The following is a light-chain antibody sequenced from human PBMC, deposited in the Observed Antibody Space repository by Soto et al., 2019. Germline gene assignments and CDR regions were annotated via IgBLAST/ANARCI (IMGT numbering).Light chain of an antibody. CDR2: DAA. CDR1: QSVSNY. CDR3: QQRSDWPLT. V-gene: IGKV3-11*01. J-gene: IGKJ4*01. Sequence: DIVVTQSPGALSLSPGERATLSCRASQSVSNYLAWYQQKPDQAPRLLIYDAAKRATGIPARFSGSGSGTDFTLTISSLEPEDFGVYYCQQRSDWPLTFGGGTKVEIK.